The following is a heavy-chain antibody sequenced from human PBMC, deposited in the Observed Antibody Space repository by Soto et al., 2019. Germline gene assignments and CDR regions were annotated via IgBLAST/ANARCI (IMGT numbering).Heavy chain of an antibody. CDR1: GGTFSSYA. D-gene: IGHD3-10*01. V-gene: IGHV1-69*12. CDR3: ARGIGNNYYGSGGVDY. Sequence: QVQLVQSGAEVKKPGSSVKVSCKASGGTFSSYAISWVRQAPGQGLEWMGGIIPIFGIANYAQKFQGRVTITADESTSTAYMELSSLRSEDSAVYYCARGIGNNYYGSGGVDYWGQGTLVTVSS. J-gene: IGHJ4*02. CDR2: IIPIFGIA.